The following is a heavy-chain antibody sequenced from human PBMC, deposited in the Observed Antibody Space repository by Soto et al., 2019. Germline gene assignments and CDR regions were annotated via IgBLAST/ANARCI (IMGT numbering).Heavy chain of an antibody. J-gene: IGHJ4*02. CDR2: MNPNRGNT. CDR3: ARGALRSGRWGLGY. V-gene: IGHV1-8*01. Sequence: QVQLVQSGAEVKKPGASLKVSCKPSGYTFTSYAINWVRQATGQGLEWMGWMNPNRGNTGYAQKFQGRVTMTRNTSISTAYMELSSLRSEDTAVYYCARGALRSGRWGLGYWGQGTMVTVSS. CDR1: GYTFTSYA. D-gene: IGHD3-10*01.